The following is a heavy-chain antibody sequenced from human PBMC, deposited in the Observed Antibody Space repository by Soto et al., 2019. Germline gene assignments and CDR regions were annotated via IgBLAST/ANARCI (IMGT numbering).Heavy chain of an antibody. V-gene: IGHV1-8*01. Sequence: GASVKVSCQASGYTFTSYDINWVRQATGQGLEWMGWMNPNSGNTGYAQKFQGRVTMTRNTSISTAYMELSSLRSEDTAVYYCARGTLVNYYYYMDVWGKGTTVTVSS. CDR3: ARGTLVNYYYYMDV. CDR1: GYTFTSYD. D-gene: IGHD6-13*01. J-gene: IGHJ6*03. CDR2: MNPNSGNT.